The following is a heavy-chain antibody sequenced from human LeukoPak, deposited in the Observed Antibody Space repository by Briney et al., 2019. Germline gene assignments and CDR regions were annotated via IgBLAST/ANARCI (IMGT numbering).Heavy chain of an antibody. CDR3: VTMEVAGTTESGFDP. J-gene: IGHJ5*02. V-gene: IGHV4-30-4*01. D-gene: IGHD1-1*01. Sequence: PSETLSLTCTVSGGSISSGDYYWSWIRQPPGKGLEWVGYIYYSGSTYYNPSHKSRVTISVDTSKNQFSLKLSSVTAADTAVYYCVTMEVAGTTESGFDPWGQGTLVTVSS. CDR2: IYYSGST. CDR1: GGSISSGDYY.